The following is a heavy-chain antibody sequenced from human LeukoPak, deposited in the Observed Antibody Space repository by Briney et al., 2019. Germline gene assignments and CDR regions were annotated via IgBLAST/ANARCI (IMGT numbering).Heavy chain of an antibody. V-gene: IGHV5-51*01. CDR2: IYLGDSDT. CDR1: GDNFNRHW. CDR3: ARHSSFTSGWPLDY. Sequence: GESLKISCKGSGDNFNRHWIGWVRQMSGKGLEWMGTIYLGDSDTRYSPSFQGQITISADKSISTAYLQWSSLRASDTAIYYCARHSSFTSGWPLDYWGQGTLVTVSS. D-gene: IGHD6-19*01. J-gene: IGHJ4*02.